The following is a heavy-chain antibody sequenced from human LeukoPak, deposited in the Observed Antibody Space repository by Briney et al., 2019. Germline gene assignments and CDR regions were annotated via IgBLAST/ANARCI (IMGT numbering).Heavy chain of an antibody. CDR1: GGSFSGYY. CDR2: INQSGST. CDR3: ARGTELGYCSSTSCDGGGGDY. J-gene: IGHJ4*02. V-gene: IGHV4-34*01. Sequence: ETLSLTCAVYGGSFSGYYWSWIRQPPGTGLEWIGEINQSGSTNYNPSLKSRVTMSVDTSKNQFSLKLSSVTAADTAVYYCARGTELGYCSSTSCDGGGGDYWGQGTLVTVSS. D-gene: IGHD2-2*01.